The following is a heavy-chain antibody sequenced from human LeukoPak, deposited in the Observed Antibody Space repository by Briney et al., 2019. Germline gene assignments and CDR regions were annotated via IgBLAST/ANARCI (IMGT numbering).Heavy chain of an antibody. Sequence: PGGSLRLSCAASGFTFSSYSMNWVRQAPGKGLEWVSGINWNGGSTGYGDSVKGRFTISRDNAKDSLYLQMNSLRAEDTALYYCARAQRKYYDILTGYSDWGQGTLVTVSS. CDR3: ARAQRKYYDILTGYSD. J-gene: IGHJ4*02. CDR2: INWNGGST. V-gene: IGHV3-20*04. CDR1: GFTFSSYS. D-gene: IGHD3-9*01.